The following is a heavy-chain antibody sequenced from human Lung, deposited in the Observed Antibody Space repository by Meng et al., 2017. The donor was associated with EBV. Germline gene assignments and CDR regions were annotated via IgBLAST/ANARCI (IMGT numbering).Heavy chain of an antibody. Sequence: VEVVEFGGGLVKAGGSQRLPCAASGFIFSNAWMNWVRQAPGKGLEWVGRIKSQSDDEATDYAAPVRGRFTISRDDSKNTLYLQMNSLEIEDTAVYYCLTDLRGGRRDFEYWGQGTLVTVSS. CDR1: GFIFSNAW. J-gene: IGHJ4*02. CDR2: IKSQSDDEAT. D-gene: IGHD5/OR15-5a*01. CDR3: LTDLRGGRRDFEY. V-gene: IGHV3-15*07.